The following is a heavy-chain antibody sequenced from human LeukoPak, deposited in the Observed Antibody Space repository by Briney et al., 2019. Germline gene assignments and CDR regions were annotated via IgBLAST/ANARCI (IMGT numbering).Heavy chain of an antibody. D-gene: IGHD1-26*01. CDR2: IKQDGSEK. Sequence: GGSLRLSCAASGFTFSSYWMSWVRQAPGKGLEWVANIKQDGSEKYYVDSVSGRSTISRDNAKNSLYLQMNSLRDEYTAVYYCAREEWELLRYYYYYMDVWGKGTTVTVSS. V-gene: IGHV3-7*01. CDR3: AREEWELLRYYYYYMDV. CDR1: GFTFSSYW. J-gene: IGHJ6*03.